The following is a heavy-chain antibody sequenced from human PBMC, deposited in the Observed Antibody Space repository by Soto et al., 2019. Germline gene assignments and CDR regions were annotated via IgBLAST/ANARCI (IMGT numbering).Heavy chain of an antibody. V-gene: IGHV1-3*01. CDR1: GYTFTTYA. J-gene: IGHJ4*02. D-gene: IGHD3-3*01. CDR2: INAGNGNT. CDR3: ARTSGYYFFDY. Sequence: QVQLVQSGAEVKKPGASVKVSCKASGYTFTTYAMHWVRQAPGQRLEWMGWINAGNGNTKYSQKFQGRVTITRDTSASSAYMELSSLRSEDTAVYYCARTSGYYFFDYWGQGTLVTVSS.